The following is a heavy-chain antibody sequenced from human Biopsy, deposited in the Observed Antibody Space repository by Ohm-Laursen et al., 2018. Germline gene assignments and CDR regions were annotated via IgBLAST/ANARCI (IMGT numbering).Heavy chain of an antibody. J-gene: IGHJ4*02. CDR1: GGSFTGHY. V-gene: IGHV4-59*11. D-gene: IGHD4/OR15-4a*01. Sequence: GTLSLTCTVSGGSFTGHYWSWIRQPPGKGLEWIGHISHTGYTSYKSSLKSRVTISLDTSRKHFSLRLTSLAAADTAVYYCARGSNEYGGLFFPHWGQGTLVTVSS. CDR3: ARGSNEYGGLFFPH. CDR2: ISHTGYT.